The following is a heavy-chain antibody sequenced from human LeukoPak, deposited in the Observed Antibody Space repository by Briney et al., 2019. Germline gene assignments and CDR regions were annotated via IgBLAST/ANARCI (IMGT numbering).Heavy chain of an antibody. CDR1: GGSISSSSYY. J-gene: IGHJ4*02. CDR3: ARLSYDYGVFDY. Sequence: SETLSLTCTVSGGSISSSSYYWGWIRQPPGKGLEWIGSIYYSGSTYYNPSLKSRVTISVDTSKNQFSLKLSSVTAADTAVYYCARLSYDYGVFDYWGQGTLVTVSS. CDR2: IYYSGST. V-gene: IGHV4-39*01. D-gene: IGHD5-18*01.